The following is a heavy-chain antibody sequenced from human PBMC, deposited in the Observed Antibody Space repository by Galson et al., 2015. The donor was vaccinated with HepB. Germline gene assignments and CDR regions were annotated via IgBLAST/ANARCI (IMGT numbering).Heavy chain of an antibody. CDR2: INAGNGNT. D-gene: IGHD6-19*01. CDR3: ARSVTVAGDDAFDI. J-gene: IGHJ3*02. CDR1: GYTFTSYA. Sequence: SVKVSCKASGYTFTSYAMHWVRQAPGQRLEWMGWINAGNGNTKYSQKFQGRVTITRDTSASTAYMELSSLRSEDTAVYYCARSVTVAGDDAFDIWGQGTMVTVSS. V-gene: IGHV1-3*01.